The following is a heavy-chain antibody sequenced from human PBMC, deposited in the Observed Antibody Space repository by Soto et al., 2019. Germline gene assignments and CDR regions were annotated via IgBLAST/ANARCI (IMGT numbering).Heavy chain of an antibody. V-gene: IGHV4-61*01. Sequence: QVQLQESGPGLVKTSETLSLTCTVSGGSVTSGNYYWSWIRQPPGKGLEWIGHIYYSGSTNYNPSLESRATISVDASKNQFSLKLSSVTAADTAVYYCARGPVVTPFVDYWGQGTLVTVSS. CDR2: IYYSGST. D-gene: IGHD2-21*02. CDR1: GGSVTSGNYY. J-gene: IGHJ4*02. CDR3: ARGPVVTPFVDY.